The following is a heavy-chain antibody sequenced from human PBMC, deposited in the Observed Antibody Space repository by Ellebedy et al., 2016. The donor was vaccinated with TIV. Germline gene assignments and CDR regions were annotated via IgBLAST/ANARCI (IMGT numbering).Heavy chain of an antibody. J-gene: IGHJ4*02. Sequence: PGGSLRLSCAASGFTFSDHNMDWVRQAPAKGLEWVSVIHSGGSPGYADSVKGRFTISRDDSKNTLYLQMSSLRAEDTAVYYCARGVRGYWDFDYWGQGALVTVSS. V-gene: IGHV3-53*01. CDR1: GFTFSDHN. CDR2: IHSGGSP. CDR3: ARGVRGYWDFDY. D-gene: IGHD3-22*01.